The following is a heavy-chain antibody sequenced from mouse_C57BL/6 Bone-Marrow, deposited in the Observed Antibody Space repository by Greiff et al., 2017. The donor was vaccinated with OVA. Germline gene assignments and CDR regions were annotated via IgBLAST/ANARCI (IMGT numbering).Heavy chain of an antibody. CDR1: GYAFSSYW. D-gene: IGHD2-4*01. V-gene: IGHV1-80*01. Sequence: QVQLQQSGAELVKPGASVKISCTASGYAFSSYWMNWVKQRPGKGLEWIGQIYPGDGDTNYNGKFKGKATLTADKSSSTAYMQLSSLTSEDTAVYVCARIYYNYDGGFAYWGQGTLVTVSA. CDR3: ARIYYNYDGGFAY. J-gene: IGHJ3*01. CDR2: IYPGDGDT.